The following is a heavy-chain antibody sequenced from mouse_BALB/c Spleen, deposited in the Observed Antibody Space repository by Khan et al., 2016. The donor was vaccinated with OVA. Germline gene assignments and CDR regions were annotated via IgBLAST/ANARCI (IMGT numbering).Heavy chain of an antibody. Sequence: QVQLKQSGPGLVAPSQSLSITCTVSGFSLTSYGLHWVRHPPGKGLEWLGVIWAGGSTNYNSALMSRLSISKDNSKSQVFLKMNSLQTDDTAMYYCARGDGYYEDAMDYWGQRTSVTVSS. CDR3: ARGDGYYEDAMDY. J-gene: IGHJ4*01. D-gene: IGHD2-3*01. V-gene: IGHV2-9*02. CDR1: GFSLTSYG. CDR2: IWAGGST.